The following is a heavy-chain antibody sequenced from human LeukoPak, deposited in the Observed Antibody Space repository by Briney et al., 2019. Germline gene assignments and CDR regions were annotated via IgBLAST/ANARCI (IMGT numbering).Heavy chain of an antibody. Sequence: SETLSLTCAVYGGSFSGYYWSWIRQPPGKGLEWIGEINHSGSTNYNPSLKSRVTISADTSKNQFSLKLSSVTAADTAVYYCARGRTYYYDSSGYPPFDYWGQGTLVTVSS. J-gene: IGHJ4*02. CDR3: ARGRTYYYDSSGYPPFDY. CDR2: INHSGST. D-gene: IGHD3-22*01. CDR1: GGSFSGYY. V-gene: IGHV4-34*01.